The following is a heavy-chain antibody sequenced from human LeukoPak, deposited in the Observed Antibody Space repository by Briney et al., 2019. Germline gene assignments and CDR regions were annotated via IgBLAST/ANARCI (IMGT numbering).Heavy chain of an antibody. CDR2: INHSGST. D-gene: IGHD1-26*01. J-gene: IGHJ4*02. Sequence: SETLSLTCTVYGGSFSGYYWSWIRQPPGKGLEWIGEINHSGSTNYNPSLKSRVTISVDTSKNQFSLKLSSVTAADTAVYYRARGLPRIMRELFRTLPRQLNLDYWGQGTLVTVSS. CDR1: GGSFSGYY. CDR3: ARGLPRIMRELFRTLPRQLNLDY. V-gene: IGHV4-34*01.